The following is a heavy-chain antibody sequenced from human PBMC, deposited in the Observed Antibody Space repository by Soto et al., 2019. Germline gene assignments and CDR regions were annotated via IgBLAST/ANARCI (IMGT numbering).Heavy chain of an antibody. CDR2: IDAGNGNT. J-gene: IGHJ4*02. CDR3: ARDSLGNVDF. Sequence: QVPLVQSGAEVKKSGASVKVSWKASGYTFTTYVMHWVRQAPGQRLEWMGWIDAGNGNTRYSQNFQGRVTITRDTSASTAYMEVSSLRSEDTAVYYCARDSLGNVDFWGQGTLVTVSS. V-gene: IGHV1-3*01. D-gene: IGHD3-16*02. CDR1: GYTFTTYV.